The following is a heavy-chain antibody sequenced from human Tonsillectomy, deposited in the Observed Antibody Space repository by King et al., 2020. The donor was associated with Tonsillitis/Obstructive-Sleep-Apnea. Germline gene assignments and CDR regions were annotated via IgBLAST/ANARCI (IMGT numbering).Heavy chain of an antibody. CDR1: GFTFDDYG. V-gene: IGHV3-20*04. CDR3: ARATGGTTWGYYYYYHMDV. D-gene: IGHD1-7*01. J-gene: IGHJ6*03. Sequence: VQLVESGGGVVRPGGSLRLSCAASGFTFDDYGMSWVRQAPGKGLEWVSSINWNGGSTGYADSVKGRFTIPRDNAKNSLYLQMNSLRADATALYYCARATGGTTWGYYYYYHMDVWGKGTTVTVSS. CDR2: INWNGGST.